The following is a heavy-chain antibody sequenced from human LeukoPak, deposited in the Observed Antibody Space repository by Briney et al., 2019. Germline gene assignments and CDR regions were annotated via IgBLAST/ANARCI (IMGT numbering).Heavy chain of an antibody. J-gene: IGHJ4*02. D-gene: IGHD3-22*01. V-gene: IGHV1-18*01. CDR2: ISAYNGNT. Sequence: ASVKVSCKASGYTFTSYGITWVRQAPRQELEWMGWISAYNGNTEYALTLQGRVTMTTDTSTNTAYMELRSLRSDDTAVYYCATSYHYDSSGYPNYFDYWGQGTLVTVSS. CDR1: GYTFTSYG. CDR3: ATSYHYDSSGYPNYFDY.